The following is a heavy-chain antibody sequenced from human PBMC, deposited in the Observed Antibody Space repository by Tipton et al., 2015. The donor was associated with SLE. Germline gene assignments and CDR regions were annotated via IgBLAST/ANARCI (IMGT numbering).Heavy chain of an antibody. V-gene: IGHV4-61*02. CDR1: GGSISSGSYY. Sequence: TLSLTCTVSGGSISSGSYYWSWIRQPAGKGLEWIGRIYTSGSTNYNPSLKSRVTTSVDTSKNQFPLKLSSVTAADTAVYYCARAGGGDSSWFDPWGQGTLVTVSS. CDR2: IYTSGST. CDR3: ARAGGGDSSWFDP. D-gene: IGHD2-21*01. J-gene: IGHJ5*02.